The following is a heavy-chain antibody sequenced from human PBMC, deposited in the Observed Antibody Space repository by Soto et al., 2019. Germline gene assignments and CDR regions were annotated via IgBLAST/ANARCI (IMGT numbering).Heavy chain of an antibody. CDR1: GYTFTSYD. CDR3: ARGLSGSPGMYV. V-gene: IGHV1-8*01. CDR2: MNHNSGKT. Sequence: QVQLVQSGAEVKKPGATVKVSCKASGYTFTSYDINWVRQATGQGLERMGWMNHNSGKTGYAQKFQVRVTMTRNTSINTAYMELSSLRSDDTAVYYCARGLSGSPGMYVLGQGATVTVSS. J-gene: IGHJ6*02. D-gene: IGHD1-26*01.